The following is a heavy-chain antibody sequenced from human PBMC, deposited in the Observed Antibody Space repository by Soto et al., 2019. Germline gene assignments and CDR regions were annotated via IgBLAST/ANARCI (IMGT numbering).Heavy chain of an antibody. CDR2: IGTAGDT. Sequence: EVQLVESGGGLVQPGGSLRLSCAASGFTFSSYDMHWVRQATGKGLEWVSAIGTAGDTYYPGSVKGRFTISRENAKNSLYLQMNSLRAEDTAVYYCARDRVTTDPNYYYYGMDVWDQGTTVTVSS. V-gene: IGHV3-13*01. J-gene: IGHJ6*02. D-gene: IGHD4-17*01. CDR3: ARDRVTTDPNYYYYGMDV. CDR1: GFTFSSYD.